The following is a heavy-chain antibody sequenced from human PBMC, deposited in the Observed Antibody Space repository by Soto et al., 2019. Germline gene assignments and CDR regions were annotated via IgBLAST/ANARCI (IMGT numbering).Heavy chain of an antibody. D-gene: IGHD2-8*01. J-gene: IGHJ4*01. Sequence: PGLSRRRSXSAAGFTCSNVWINYVRKTPGKGLGWVGRVKSKTDGGTTDYAEPVKGRFAISRDDSNNMVYLQMNSLKIEDTAVYYCTTDSYSTITIVLFDYWGHGTLVTVSS. CDR3: TTDSYSTITIVLFDY. CDR1: GFTCSNVW. CDR2: VKSKTDGGTT. V-gene: IGHV3-15*07.